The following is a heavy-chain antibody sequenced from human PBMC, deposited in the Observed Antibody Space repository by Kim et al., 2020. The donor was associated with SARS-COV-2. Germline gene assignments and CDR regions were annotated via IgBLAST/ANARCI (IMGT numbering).Heavy chain of an antibody. Sequence: SETLSLTCAVYGGSFSGYYWSWIRQPPGKGLEWIGEINHSGSTNYNPSLKSRVTISVDTSKNQFSLKLSSVTAADTAVYYCARLGVFTGTTGDYWGQGTLVTVSS. CDR2: INHSGST. J-gene: IGHJ4*02. V-gene: IGHV4-34*01. CDR1: GGSFSGYY. CDR3: ARLGVFTGTTGDY. D-gene: IGHD1-1*01.